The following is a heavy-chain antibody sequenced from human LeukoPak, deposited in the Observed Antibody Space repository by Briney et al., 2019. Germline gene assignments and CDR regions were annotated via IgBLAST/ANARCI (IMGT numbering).Heavy chain of an antibody. J-gene: IGHJ4*02. CDR3: ARGLGGSYPFDC. V-gene: IGHV3-74*01. Sequence: GGSLRLSCAASGFTFSNYWMDWVRQAPGKGLVWVSRINTDGSRTTYADSVKGRFTISRDNAKNTLYLQMNSLRADDTAVYFCARGLGGSYPFDCWGQGALVTASS. D-gene: IGHD3-16*02. CDR2: INTDGSRT. CDR1: GFTFSNYW.